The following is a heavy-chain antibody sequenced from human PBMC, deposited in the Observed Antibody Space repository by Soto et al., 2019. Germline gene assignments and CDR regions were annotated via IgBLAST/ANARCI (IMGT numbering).Heavy chain of an antibody. Sequence: PGGSLRLSCAASGLTFSGYAMHWVRQAPGKGLEWVAVVSHDGRNTHYADSVKGRFTISRDSSKNTVSLEMTSLRAEDTAVYYCAKGGRQWLVTSDFNYWGQGALVTVSS. J-gene: IGHJ4*02. D-gene: IGHD6-19*01. CDR1: GLTFSGYA. CDR2: VSHDGRNT. CDR3: AKGGRQWLVTSDFNY. V-gene: IGHV3-30*04.